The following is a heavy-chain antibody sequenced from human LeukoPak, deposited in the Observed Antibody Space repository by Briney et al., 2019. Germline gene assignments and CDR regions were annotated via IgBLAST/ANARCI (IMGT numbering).Heavy chain of an antibody. CDR3: AKTNLWDGDLYDAYDL. Sequence: GASVKVSCKTSGYTFTSYYMRWVRQAPGLGPEWMGIISPTGGTTNYAQKFQGRVTMTRDTSTSTVYMELSSLRAEDTAVYYCAKTNLWDGDLYDAYDLWGQGAMVTVSS. J-gene: IGHJ3*01. V-gene: IGHV1-46*01. CDR1: GYTFTSYY. D-gene: IGHD3-10*01. CDR2: ISPTGGTT.